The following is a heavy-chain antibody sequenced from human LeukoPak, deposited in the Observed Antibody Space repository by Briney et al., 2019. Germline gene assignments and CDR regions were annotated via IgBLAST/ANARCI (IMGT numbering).Heavy chain of an antibody. Sequence: PGGSLRLSCAGSGFTLSDYYVDWVRQAPGQGLEWVGRSKNKANSYITDYAASVKGRFTISRDDSKNSLYLQMSSLKIEDTAVYYCASRKSGTPGIYYWGQETLVSVSS. CDR1: GFTLSDYY. J-gene: IGHJ4*02. V-gene: IGHV3-72*01. D-gene: IGHD1-7*01. CDR2: SKNKANSYIT. CDR3: ASRKSGTPGIYY.